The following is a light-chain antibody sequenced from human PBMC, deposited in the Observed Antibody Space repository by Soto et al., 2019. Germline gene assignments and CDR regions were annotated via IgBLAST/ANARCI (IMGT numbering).Light chain of an antibody. CDR3: QQRGNSIT. Sequence: EIVLTQTPATLSLSPGQRATLSCWASQSVKTYLMWYQHKPGQAPRLLIYDTSNRATGIPDRFSGSGSGTGFTLTISNLKPEDSAVYYCQQRGNSITVGGGTKVEI. CDR1: QSVKTY. J-gene: IGKJ4*02. V-gene: IGKV3-11*01. CDR2: DTS.